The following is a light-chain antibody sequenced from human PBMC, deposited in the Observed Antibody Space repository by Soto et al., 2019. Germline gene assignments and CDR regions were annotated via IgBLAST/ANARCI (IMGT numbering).Light chain of an antibody. CDR2: DVS. CDR3: QQRRSWPWLT. CDR1: HSVNNY. V-gene: IGKV3-11*01. J-gene: IGKJ4*01. Sequence: EIVLTQSPATLSLSPGERDTLSCRATHSVNNYLAWYQQKPGQAPRLLIFDVSNRTTGIPARFSGSGSGTDFTLTISSLEPEDSAVYFCQQRRSWPWLTFGGGTRVEIK.